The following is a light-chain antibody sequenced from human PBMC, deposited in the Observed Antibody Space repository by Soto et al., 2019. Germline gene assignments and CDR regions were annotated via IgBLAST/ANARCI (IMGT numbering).Light chain of an antibody. J-gene: IGKJ4*01. CDR1: QSVSSY. CDR2: DAS. V-gene: IGKV3-11*01. CDR3: QQRSNWPLT. Sequence: IVLTHSPDTLSLSPGERATLSCRASQSVSSYLAWYQQKPGQAPRLLIYDASNRATGIPARFSGSGSGTDFTLTISSLEPEDFAVYYCQQRSNWPLTFGGGTKVEIK.